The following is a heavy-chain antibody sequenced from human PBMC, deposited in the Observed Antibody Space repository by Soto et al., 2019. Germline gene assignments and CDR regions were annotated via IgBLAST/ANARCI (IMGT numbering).Heavy chain of an antibody. J-gene: IGHJ4*02. CDR1: GFTFSSYW. D-gene: IGHD3-3*01. CDR2: IKQDGSEK. V-gene: IGHV3-7*01. CDR3: AGPVFGVVTGYYFDY. Sequence: GGSLRLSCAASGFTFSSYWMSWVRQAPGKGLEWVANIKQDGSEKYYVDSVKGRFTISRDNAKNSLYLQMNSLRAEDTAVYYCAGPVFGVVTGYYFDYWGQGTRVTVSS.